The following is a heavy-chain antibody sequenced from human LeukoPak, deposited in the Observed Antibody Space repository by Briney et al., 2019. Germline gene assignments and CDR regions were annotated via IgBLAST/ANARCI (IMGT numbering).Heavy chain of an antibody. V-gene: IGHV3-23*01. CDR3: AKGSRTIVVVIAPNFDY. D-gene: IGHD3-22*01. CDR1: GFTFSNAW. Sequence: GGSLRLSCAASGFTFSNAWMSWVRQAPGKGLEWVSGISGSGGTTYYADSVKGRFAISRDNSKNTLYLQMNSPRGEDTAVYYCAKGSRTIVVVIAPNFDYWGQGTLVTVSS. J-gene: IGHJ4*02. CDR2: ISGSGGTT.